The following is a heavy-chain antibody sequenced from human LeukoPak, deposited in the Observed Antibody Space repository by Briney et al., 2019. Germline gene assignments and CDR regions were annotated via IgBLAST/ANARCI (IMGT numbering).Heavy chain of an antibody. CDR3: ATNQLLYAFDI. CDR2: INHSGGT. CDR1: GGSFSGYY. J-gene: IGHJ3*02. Sequence: SETLSLTCAVYGGSFSGYYWSWIRQPPGKGLEWIGEINHSGGTNYNPSLKSRVTISVDTSKNQFSLKLSSVTAADTAVYYCATNQLLYAFDIWGQGTMVTVSS. D-gene: IGHD2-2*01. V-gene: IGHV4-34*01.